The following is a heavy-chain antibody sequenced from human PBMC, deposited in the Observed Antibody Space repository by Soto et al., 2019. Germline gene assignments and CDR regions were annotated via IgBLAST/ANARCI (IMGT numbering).Heavy chain of an antibody. V-gene: IGHV3-21*01. CDR3: ARAANPLSGSYGSYFGMDV. D-gene: IGHD3-10*01. CDR2: ISSSSYI. CDR1: GFTFSSYS. J-gene: IGHJ6*02. Sequence: GGSLRLSCAASGFTFSSYSMNWVRQAPGKGLEWVSSISSSSYIYYADSVKGRFTISRDNAKNSLYLQMNSLRAEDTAVYYCARAANPLSGSYGSYFGMDVWGQGTTVTVSS.